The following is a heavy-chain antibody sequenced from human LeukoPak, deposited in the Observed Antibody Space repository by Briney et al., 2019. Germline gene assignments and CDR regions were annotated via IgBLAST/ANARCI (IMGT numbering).Heavy chain of an antibody. D-gene: IGHD3-3*01. Sequence: PGGSLRLSCAASGFTFSSYWMSWVRQAPGKGLEWVANIKQDGSEKYYVDSVKGRFTISRDNAKNSLYLQMNSLRAEDTAVYYCARKGSYYDFWSAPFKDYYYMDVWGKGTTVTVSS. CDR1: GFTFSSYW. CDR3: ARKGSYYDFWSAPFKDYYYMDV. CDR2: IKQDGSEK. J-gene: IGHJ6*03. V-gene: IGHV3-7*01.